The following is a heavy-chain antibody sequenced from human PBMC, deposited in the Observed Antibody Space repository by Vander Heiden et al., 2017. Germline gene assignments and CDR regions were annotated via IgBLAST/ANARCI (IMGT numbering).Heavy chain of an antibody. CDR1: GGSVSSGSYY. J-gene: IGHJ4*02. CDR2: IYYSGST. Sequence: QVQLQESGPGLAKPSETLSLTCTVSGGSVSSGSYYWSWIRQPPGNGLEWIGYIYYSGSTNYNPSLKSRVTISVDTSKNQFSLKLSSVTAADTAVYYCARDGAGGAARPGGQWLVSGGIDYWGQGTLVTVSS. V-gene: IGHV4-61*01. CDR3: ARDGAGGAARPGGQWLVSGGIDY. D-gene: IGHD6-19*01.